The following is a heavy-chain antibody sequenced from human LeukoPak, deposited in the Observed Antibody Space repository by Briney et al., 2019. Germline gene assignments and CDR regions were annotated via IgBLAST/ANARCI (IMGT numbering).Heavy chain of an antibody. Sequence: ASVEVSCKASGYTFIDYYIHWVRQAPGQGLEWMGWVGPNTGGTYYAQTFQGRVTMTSAASISTVYMELTSLTYDDTAVYYCARGSRFHPQNWFDPWGQGTLITVSS. CDR1: GYTFIDYY. CDR2: VGPNTGGT. V-gene: IGHV1-2*02. CDR3: ARGSRFHPQNWFDP. J-gene: IGHJ5*02. D-gene: IGHD3-10*01.